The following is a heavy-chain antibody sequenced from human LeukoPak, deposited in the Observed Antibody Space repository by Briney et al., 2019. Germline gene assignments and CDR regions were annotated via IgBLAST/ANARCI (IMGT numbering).Heavy chain of an antibody. V-gene: IGHV3-74*01. Sequence: GRSLRLSCATSGFTLSAYGMHWVRQAPGKGLVWVSRINSDGSSTSYADSVKGRFTISRDNAKNTLYLQMNSLRAEDTAVYYCAVGPYDSSGYYTIWGQGTLVTVSS. J-gene: IGHJ4*02. CDR3: AVGPYDSSGYYTI. CDR2: INSDGSST. CDR1: GFTLSAYG. D-gene: IGHD3-22*01.